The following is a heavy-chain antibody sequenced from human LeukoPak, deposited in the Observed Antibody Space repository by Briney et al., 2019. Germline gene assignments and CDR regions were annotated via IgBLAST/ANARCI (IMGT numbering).Heavy chain of an antibody. D-gene: IGHD3-3*01. CDR1: GGSVTSTNW. CDR3: AREGGFYRPLDY. Sequence: SETLSLTCDVSGGSVTSTNWWTWVRHPPGKGLEWIGEVHLDGRTNYNPSLKRRLIMTVGLPENHISLKLTSVTAADTAVYYCAREGGFYRPLDYSGQGTLVTVSS. CDR2: VHLDGRT. V-gene: IGHV4-4*02. J-gene: IGHJ4*02.